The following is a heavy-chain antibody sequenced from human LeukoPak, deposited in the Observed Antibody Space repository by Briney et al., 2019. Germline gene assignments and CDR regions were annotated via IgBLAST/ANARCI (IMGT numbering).Heavy chain of an antibody. V-gene: IGHV1-3*03. CDR1: GYSFTSYN. CDR2: INAGNGNT. D-gene: IGHD3-16*02. CDR3: ARDKRLGELSL. J-gene: IGHJ4*02. Sequence: ASVKVSCKTSGYSFTSYNLHWVRQAPGQRLEWMGWINAGNGNTKYSQEFQGRVTITRDTSASTAYMELSSLRSEDMAVYYCARDKRLGELSLWGQGTLVTVSS.